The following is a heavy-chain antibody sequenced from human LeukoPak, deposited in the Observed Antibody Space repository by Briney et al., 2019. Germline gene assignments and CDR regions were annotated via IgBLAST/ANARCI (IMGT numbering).Heavy chain of an antibody. V-gene: IGHV3-7*01. CDR2: IQPDGGEK. CDR3: AKDMGTVTDNFDS. D-gene: IGHD2-21*02. Sequence: TGGSLRLSCTPSGFTFSSHAMSWVRQAPGKELEWVANIQPDGGEKYYVESVKGRFTISRDNAKNSLYLHMSSLRAEDTAVYYCAKDMGTVTDNFDSWGQGTLVTVSS. CDR1: GFTFSSHA. J-gene: IGHJ4*02.